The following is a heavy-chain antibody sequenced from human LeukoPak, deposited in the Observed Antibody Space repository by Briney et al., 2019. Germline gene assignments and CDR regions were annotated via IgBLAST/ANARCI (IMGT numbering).Heavy chain of an antibody. CDR3: ARAVSYYDSSGYPYYYYYMDV. D-gene: IGHD3-22*01. CDR2: IKQDGSEK. V-gene: IGHV3-7*01. J-gene: IGHJ6*03. Sequence: GGSLRLSCAASGFTFSSYWMSWVRQAPGKGLEWVANIKQDGSEKYYVDSVKGRFTISRDNAKNSLYLQMNSLRAEDTAVYYCARAVSYYDSSGYPYYYYYMDVWGKGTTVTVSS. CDR1: GFTFSSYW.